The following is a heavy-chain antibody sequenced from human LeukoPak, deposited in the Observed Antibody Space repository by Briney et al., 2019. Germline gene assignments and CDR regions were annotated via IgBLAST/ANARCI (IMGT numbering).Heavy chain of an antibody. CDR2: VDPEDGET. J-gene: IGHJ3*02. CDR3: ATVGRRTSRLVLTPYDAFDI. Sequence: ASVKISCKVSRYTFTDYYMHWVQQAPGKGLEWMGLVDPEDGETIYAEKFQGRVTITADTSTDTAYMELSSLRSEDTAGYYFATVGRRTSRLVLTPYDAFDIWGQGTMVTVSS. CDR1: RYTFTDYY. V-gene: IGHV1-69-2*01. D-gene: IGHD4-23*01.